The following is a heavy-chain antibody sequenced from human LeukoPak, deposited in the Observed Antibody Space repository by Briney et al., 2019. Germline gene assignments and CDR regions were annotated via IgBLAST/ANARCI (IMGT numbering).Heavy chain of an antibody. J-gene: IGHJ4*02. CDR2: IWYDGSNK. Sequence: GGSLRLSCAASGFTFSNYGMHWVRQAPGKGLEWVAVIWYDGSNKYYTDSVKGRFTISRDNPKNTLYLQMNSLRAEDTAVYYCASWYGSPKYYFDYWGQGTQVTVPS. V-gene: IGHV3-33*01. CDR1: GFTFSNYG. D-gene: IGHD6-13*01. CDR3: ASWYGSPKYYFDY.